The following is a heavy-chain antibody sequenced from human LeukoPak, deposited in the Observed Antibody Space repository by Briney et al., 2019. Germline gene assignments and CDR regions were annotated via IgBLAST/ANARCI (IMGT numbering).Heavy chain of an antibody. Sequence: PETLSLTCTVSGGSISSYYWSWIRQPPGKGLEWIGYIYYSGSTNYNPSLKSRVTISVDTSKNQFSLKLSSVTAADTAVYYCARDGYYYDSSGYYPWGQGTLVTVSS. CDR1: GGSISSYY. CDR2: IYYSGST. D-gene: IGHD3-22*01. J-gene: IGHJ5*02. CDR3: ARDGYYYDSSGYYP. V-gene: IGHV4-59*01.